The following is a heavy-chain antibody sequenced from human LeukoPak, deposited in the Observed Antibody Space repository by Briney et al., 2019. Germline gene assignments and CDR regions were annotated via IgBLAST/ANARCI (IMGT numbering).Heavy chain of an antibody. J-gene: IGHJ4*02. CDR2: IYPRDGST. V-gene: IGHV1-46*01. Sequence: ASVKVSCKASGYTFTSNYIHWVRQAPGQGLEWMGMIYPRDGSTSYAQKFQGRVTVTRDASTSTVHMELSGLRSEDTAVYYCARDQEGFDHWGQGTLVTVSS. CDR1: GYTFTSNY. CDR3: ARDQEGFDH.